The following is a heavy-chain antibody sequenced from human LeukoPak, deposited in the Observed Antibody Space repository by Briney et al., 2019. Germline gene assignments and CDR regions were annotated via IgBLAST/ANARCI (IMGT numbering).Heavy chain of an antibody. Sequence: GASVKVSCKASGYTFTSYYMHWVRRAPGQGLEWMGIINPSGGSTSYARRFQGRVTMTRDTSTSTVYMELSSLRSEDTAVYYCAREPSFTLVRGAPDYWGQGTLVTVSS. D-gene: IGHD3-10*01. J-gene: IGHJ4*02. CDR2: INPSGGST. CDR3: AREPSFTLVRGAPDY. CDR1: GYTFTSYY. V-gene: IGHV1-46*01.